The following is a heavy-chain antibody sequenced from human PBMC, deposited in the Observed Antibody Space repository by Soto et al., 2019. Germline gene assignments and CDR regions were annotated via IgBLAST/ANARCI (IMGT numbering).Heavy chain of an antibody. Sequence: GGSLRLSCAASGFPFSGYWMHWVRQAPGKGLVWVSRMNSDGSTINYAESVKGRFTISRDNAENTMYLQMNRLKAEDTAVYYCARDVENDGNYYIDARGKGTTVTVSS. CDR2: MNSDGSTI. D-gene: IGHD1-1*01. CDR1: GFPFSGYW. CDR3: ARDVENDGNYYIDA. J-gene: IGHJ6*03. V-gene: IGHV3-74*01.